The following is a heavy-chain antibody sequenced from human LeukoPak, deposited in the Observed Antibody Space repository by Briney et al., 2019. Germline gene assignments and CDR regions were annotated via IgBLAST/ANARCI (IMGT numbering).Heavy chain of an antibody. D-gene: IGHD2-2*02. CDR3: ASGYCSSTSCYNPMDV. V-gene: IGHV3-30*03. CDR2: ISYDGSNK. Sequence: QTGGSLRLSCAASGFNFSSDWMSWVRQAPGKGLEWVAVISYDGSNKYYADSVKGRFTISRDNSKNTLYLQMNSLRAEDTAVYYCASGYCSSTSCYNPMDVWGKGTTVTVSS. J-gene: IGHJ6*04. CDR1: GFNFSSDW.